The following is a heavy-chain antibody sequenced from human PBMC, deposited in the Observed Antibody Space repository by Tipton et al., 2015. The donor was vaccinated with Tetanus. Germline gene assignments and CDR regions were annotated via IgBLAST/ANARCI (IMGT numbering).Heavy chain of an antibody. CDR2: IYYSGST. D-gene: IGHD1-1*01. CDR1: GGSISSYY. V-gene: IGHV4-59*01. Sequence: TLSLTCTVSGGSISSYYWSWIRQPPGKGLEWIGYIYYSGSTNYNPSPKSRVTISVDTSKNQFSLKLSSVTAADTAVYYCARGRTGSFDYWGQGTLVTVSS. CDR3: ARGRTGSFDY. J-gene: IGHJ4*02.